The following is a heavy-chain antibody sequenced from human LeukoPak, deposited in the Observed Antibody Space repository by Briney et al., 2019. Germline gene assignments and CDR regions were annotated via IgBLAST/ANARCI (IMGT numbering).Heavy chain of an antibody. J-gene: IGHJ6*03. D-gene: IGHD6-13*01. CDR3: ARDGSSPRSYYYYYTDV. V-gene: IGHV4-59*11. CDR1: GGSISSHY. CDR2: IYYSGST. Sequence: ETLSLTCTVSGGSISSHYWSWIRQPPGKGLEWIGYIYYSGSTNYNPSLKSRVTISVDTSKNQFSLKLSSVTAADTAVYYCARDGSSPRSYYYYYTDVWGKGTTVTVSS.